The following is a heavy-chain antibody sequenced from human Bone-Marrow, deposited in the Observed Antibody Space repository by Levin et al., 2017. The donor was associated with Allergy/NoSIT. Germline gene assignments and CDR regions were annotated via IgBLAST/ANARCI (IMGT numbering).Heavy chain of an antibody. D-gene: IGHD2-2*01. CDR1: GGSIRSSSYY. Sequence: SQTLSLPCTVSGGSIRSSSYYWGWIRQPPGKGLEWIGSIYYSGSTYYNPSLKSRVTISVDTSKNQFSLKLSSVTAADTAVYYCARALRWGYRPVVPAAMLRGYFDLWGRGTLVTVSS. V-gene: IGHV4-39*01. J-gene: IGHJ2*01. CDR2: IYYSGST. CDR3: ARALRWGYRPVVPAAMLRGYFDL.